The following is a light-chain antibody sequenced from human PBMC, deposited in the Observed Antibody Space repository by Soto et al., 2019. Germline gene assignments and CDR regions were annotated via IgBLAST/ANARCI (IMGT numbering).Light chain of an antibody. V-gene: IGKV3-15*01. Sequence: ETVLTQSPATLSLSPGETATLSCRACQRVTNNLAWYQWKLGQPPRLLIYGVSTRATGIPVRFRGSGSGTEFTLTISSLQSEDSAVYYCQQHHNWPWTFGQGTRVELK. CDR1: QRVTNN. J-gene: IGKJ1*01. CDR3: QQHHNWPWT. CDR2: GVS.